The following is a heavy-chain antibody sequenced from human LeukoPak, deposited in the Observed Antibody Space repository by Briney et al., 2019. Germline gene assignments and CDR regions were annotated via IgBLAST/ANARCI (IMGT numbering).Heavy chain of an antibody. D-gene: IGHD2-2*02. CDR1: GGTFSSYA. J-gene: IGHJ5*02. CDR2: IIPILGIA. Sequence: GASVKVSCKASGGTFSSYAISWVRQAPGQGLEWMGRIIPILGIANYAQKFQGRVTITADKSTSTAYMELSSLRSEDTAVYYCARDLVLAAIGANWFDPWGQGTLVTVSS. CDR3: ARDLVLAAIGANWFDP. V-gene: IGHV1-69*04.